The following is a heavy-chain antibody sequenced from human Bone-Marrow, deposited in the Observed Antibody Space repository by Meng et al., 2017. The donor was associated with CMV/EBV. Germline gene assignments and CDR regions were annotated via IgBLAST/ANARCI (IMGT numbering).Heavy chain of an antibody. Sequence: ASVKVSCKASGYTLIVNYIHWVRQAPGQGLEWMGWINPNSGDTTYEQKFQGRVTMTRDTSISTAYMELTSLTSDDTAVYYCARDQQLVPLYWGQGTLVTVSS. J-gene: IGHJ4*02. CDR2: INPNSGDT. V-gene: IGHV1-2*02. CDR3: ARDQQLVPLY. D-gene: IGHD6-13*01. CDR1: GYTLIVNY.